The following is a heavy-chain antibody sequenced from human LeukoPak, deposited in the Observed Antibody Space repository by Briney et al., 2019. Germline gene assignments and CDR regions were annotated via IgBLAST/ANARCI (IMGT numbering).Heavy chain of an antibody. V-gene: IGHV1-69*04. Sequence: SVKVSCKASGGTFSSYAISWVRQAPGQGLEWMGRIIPIFGIANYAQKFQGRVTITADKSTSTAYMELSSLRSEDTAVYYCARDPYSSGWYPGNRFDPWGQGTLVTVSS. CDR2: IIPIFGIA. CDR3: ARDPYSSGWYPGNRFDP. J-gene: IGHJ5*02. CDR1: GGTFSSYA. D-gene: IGHD6-19*01.